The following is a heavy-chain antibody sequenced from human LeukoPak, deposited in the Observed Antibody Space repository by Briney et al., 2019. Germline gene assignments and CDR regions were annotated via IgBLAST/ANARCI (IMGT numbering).Heavy chain of an antibody. CDR3: AKDSSPRSGWCHFDY. J-gene: IGHJ4*02. D-gene: IGHD6-19*01. V-gene: IGHV3-30*18. Sequence: GGSLRLSCAVSGFTFSTYGMHWVRQAPGKGLEWVAVISYDGSNKYYADSVKGRFTISRDNSKNTLYLQMNSLRAEDTAVYYCAKDSSPRSGWCHFDYWGQGTLVSVSS. CDR1: GFTFSTYG. CDR2: ISYDGSNK.